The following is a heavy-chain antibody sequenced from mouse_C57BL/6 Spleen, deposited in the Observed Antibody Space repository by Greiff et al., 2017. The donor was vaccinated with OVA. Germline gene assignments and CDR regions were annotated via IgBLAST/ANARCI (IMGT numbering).Heavy chain of an antibody. CDR3: ARRGYDYDGEWFDY. CDR1: GYSITSGYY. V-gene: IGHV3-6*01. CDR2: ISYDGSN. J-gene: IGHJ2*01. Sequence: VQLQQSGPGLVKPSQSLSLTCSVTGYSITSGYYWNWIRQFPGNKLEWMGYISYDGSNNYNPSLKNRISITRDTSKNQFFLKLNSVTTEDTATYYCARRGYDYDGEWFDYWGQGTTLTVSS. D-gene: IGHD2-4*01.